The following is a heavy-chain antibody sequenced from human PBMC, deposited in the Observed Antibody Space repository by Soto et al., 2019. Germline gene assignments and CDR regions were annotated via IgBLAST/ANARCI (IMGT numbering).Heavy chain of an antibody. CDR2: ISAYNGNI. CDR3: ARVKYWGFYNNDDFDY. CDR1: GYTFGNFG. D-gene: IGHD3-16*01. J-gene: IGHJ4*02. Sequence: ASVKVSCKASGYTFGNFGISWVRQAPGQGLEWMGWISAYNGNIKYAQKVQDRVTMTTDTSTTTAYMELRSLRSDDTAVYYCARVKYWGFYNNDDFDYLGQGTLVTVSS. V-gene: IGHV1-18*01.